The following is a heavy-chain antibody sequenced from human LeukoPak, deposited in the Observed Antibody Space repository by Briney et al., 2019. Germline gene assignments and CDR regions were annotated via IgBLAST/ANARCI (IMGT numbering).Heavy chain of an antibody. D-gene: IGHD3-10*02. V-gene: IGHV3-23*01. J-gene: IGHJ6*04. CDR1: ELTFSSYA. CDR2: ISGSGGST. Sequence: GGSLRLSCAASELTFSSYAMNWVRQAPGKGLEWVSGISGSGGSTYYAGSVKGRFTISRDNAKNSLYLQMNSLRAEDTAVYYCAELGITMIGGVWGKGTTVTISS. CDR3: AELGITMIGGV.